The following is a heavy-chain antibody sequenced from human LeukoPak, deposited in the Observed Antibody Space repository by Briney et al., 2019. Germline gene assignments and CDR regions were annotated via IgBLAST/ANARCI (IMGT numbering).Heavy chain of an antibody. CDR1: GITFSSYS. CDR2: ISSFSGTI. J-gene: IGHJ4*02. V-gene: IGHV3-48*01. D-gene: IGHD6-6*01. Sequence: GGSLRLSCVASGITFSSYSMNWVRQAPGKGLEWVSYISSFSGTINYADSVKGRFTISRDNSKNTLYLQMNSLRAEDTAVYYCAKDGQYSSSSPYYFDYWGQGTLVTVSS. CDR3: AKDGQYSSSSPYYFDY.